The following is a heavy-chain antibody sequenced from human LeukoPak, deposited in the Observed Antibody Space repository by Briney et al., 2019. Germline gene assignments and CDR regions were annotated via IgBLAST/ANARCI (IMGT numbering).Heavy chain of an antibody. CDR2: INHSGST. CDR1: GGSFSGYY. CDR3: ASGSSTSRVQGYYGMDV. D-gene: IGHD2-2*01. J-gene: IGHJ6*02. Sequence: PSETLSLTCAVYGGSFSGYYWSWIRQPPGKGLEWIGEINHSGSTNYNPSLKSRVTISVDTSKNQFSLKLSSVTAADTAVYYCASGSSTSRVQGYYGMDVWGQGTTVTVSS. V-gene: IGHV4-34*01.